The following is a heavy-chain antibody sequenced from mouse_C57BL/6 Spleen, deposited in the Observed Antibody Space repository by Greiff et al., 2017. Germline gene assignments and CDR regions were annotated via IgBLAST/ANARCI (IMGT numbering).Heavy chain of an antibody. CDR2: ISSGGSYT. D-gene: IGHD2-3*01. CDR3: ARESYDAWFAY. CDR1: GFTFSSYG. V-gene: IGHV5-6*02. Sequence: DVMLVESGGDLVKPGGSLKLSCAASGFTFSSYGMSWVRQTPDKRLEWVATISSGGSYTYYPDSVKGRFTISRDNAKNTLYLQMSSLKSEDTAMYYCARESYDAWFAYWGQGTLVTVSA. J-gene: IGHJ3*01.